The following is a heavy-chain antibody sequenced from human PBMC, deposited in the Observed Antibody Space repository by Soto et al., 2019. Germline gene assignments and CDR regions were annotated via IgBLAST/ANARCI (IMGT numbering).Heavy chain of an antibody. CDR2: IKEDESEK. CDR3: ARGLRGYSYGYDY. Sequence: EVQLVESGGSLVQPGGSLRLSCAASGFTFSSYWMSWVRQAPGKGLEWVANIKEDESEKYYMDSVKGRFSISRDNAKNSLHLQMNSLRAEDTAVSYCARGLRGYSYGYDYWGRGTLVTVSS. J-gene: IGHJ4*02. CDR1: GFTFSSYW. D-gene: IGHD5-18*01. V-gene: IGHV3-7*03.